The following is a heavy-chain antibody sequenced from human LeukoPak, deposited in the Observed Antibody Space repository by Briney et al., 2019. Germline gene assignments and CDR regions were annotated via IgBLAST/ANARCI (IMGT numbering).Heavy chain of an antibody. D-gene: IGHD5-24*01. CDR2: IKSKTDGGTT. J-gene: IGHJ4*02. Sequence: PGGSLRLSCAASGFTFSNAWMSWVRQAPGKGLEWVGRIKSKTDGGTTDYAAPVKGRFTISRDDSKNTLYLQMNSLKTEDTAVYYCTTRAPREMATIAPWGSDYWGQGTQVTVSS. CDR1: GFTFSNAW. CDR3: TTRAPREMATIAPWGSDY. V-gene: IGHV3-15*01.